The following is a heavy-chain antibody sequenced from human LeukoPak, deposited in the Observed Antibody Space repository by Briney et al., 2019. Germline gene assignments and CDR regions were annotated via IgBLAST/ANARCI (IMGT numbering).Heavy chain of an antibody. J-gene: IGHJ3*02. CDR1: GFTFSSYS. Sequence: GGSPRLSCAASGFTFSSYSMNWVRQAPGKGLEWVSSISSSSSYIYYADSVKGRFTISRDNAKNSLYLQMNSLRAEDTAVYYCARVHPHFAFDIWDQGTMVTVSS. CDR3: ARVHPHFAFDI. CDR2: ISSSSSYI. V-gene: IGHV3-21*01.